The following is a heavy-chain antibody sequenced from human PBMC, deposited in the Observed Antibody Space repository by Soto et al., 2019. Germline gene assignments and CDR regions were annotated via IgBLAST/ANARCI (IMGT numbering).Heavy chain of an antibody. CDR1: GFTFSNAW. CDR2: IKSKTDGGTT. V-gene: IGHV3-15*01. Sequence: GGSLRLSCAASGFTFSNAWMSWVRQAPGKGLEWVGRIKSKTDGGTTDYAAPVKGRFTISRDDSKNTLYLQMNSLKTEDTAVYYCTTSAGHDYVWGSYPVHDAFDIWGQGTMVTVSS. J-gene: IGHJ3*02. D-gene: IGHD3-16*02. CDR3: TTSAGHDYVWGSYPVHDAFDI.